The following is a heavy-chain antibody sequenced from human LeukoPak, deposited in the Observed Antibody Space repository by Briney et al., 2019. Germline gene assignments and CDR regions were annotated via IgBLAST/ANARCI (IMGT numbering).Heavy chain of an antibody. J-gene: IGHJ3*02. D-gene: IGHD3-3*01. CDR2: IYYSGST. CDR1: GGSISSYY. V-gene: IGHV4-59*01. CDR3: ARERSVNAFDI. Sequence: PSETLSLTCTVSGGSISSYYWSWIRQPPGKGLEWIGYIYYSGSTNYNPSLKSRVTIPVDTSKNQFSLKLSSVTAADTAVYYCARERSVNAFDIWGQGTMVTVSS.